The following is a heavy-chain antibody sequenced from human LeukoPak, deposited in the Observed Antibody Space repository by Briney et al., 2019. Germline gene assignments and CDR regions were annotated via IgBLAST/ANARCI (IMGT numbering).Heavy chain of an antibody. J-gene: IGHJ4*02. CDR2: IYTSGST. CDR1: GGSISSGSYY. D-gene: IGHD6-19*01. V-gene: IGHV4-61*02. Sequence: PSQTLSLTCTVSGGSISSGSYYWSWIRQPAGKGLEWIGRIYTSGSTNYNPSLKSRVTISADTSKNQFSLKLSSVTAADTAVYYCARDRGYSGWYESLFDYWGQGTLVTVSS. CDR3: ARDRGYSGWYESLFDY.